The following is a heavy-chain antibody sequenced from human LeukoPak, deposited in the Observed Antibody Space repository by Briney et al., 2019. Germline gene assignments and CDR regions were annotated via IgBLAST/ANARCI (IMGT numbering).Heavy chain of an antibody. Sequence: GGSLRLSCAASGFTFDDYAMHWVRQAPGKGLEWVSGISWNSGSIGYADSVKGRFTISRDNAKNSLYLQMNSLRAEDTALYYCAKDTGRYYGSGSRRGFDYWGQGTLVTVSS. D-gene: IGHD3-10*01. CDR3: AKDTGRYYGSGSRRGFDY. J-gene: IGHJ4*02. CDR2: ISWNSGSI. V-gene: IGHV3-9*01. CDR1: GFTFDDYA.